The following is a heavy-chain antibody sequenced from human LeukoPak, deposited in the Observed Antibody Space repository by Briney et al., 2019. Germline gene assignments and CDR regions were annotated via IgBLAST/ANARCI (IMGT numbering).Heavy chain of an antibody. V-gene: IGHV3-48*03. Sequence: GGSLRLSCAASGFNVNSFEMTWVRQAPGLGLEFLSYISDSGGVVKYADSVKGRFIISRDSAENALYLQMNNLGADDTAVYFCAGGPQYTGSFPYWGQGTLVAVSS. D-gene: IGHD1-26*01. CDR3: AGGPQYTGSFPY. CDR1: GFNVNSFE. J-gene: IGHJ4*02. CDR2: ISDSGGVV.